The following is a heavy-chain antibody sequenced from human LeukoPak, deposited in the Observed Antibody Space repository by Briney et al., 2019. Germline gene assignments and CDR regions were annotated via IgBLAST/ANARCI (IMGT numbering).Heavy chain of an antibody. CDR3: AKFFTGEYVRAFDI. V-gene: IGHV3-30*18. CDR2: ISYDGSNK. J-gene: IGHJ3*02. D-gene: IGHD3-10*02. Sequence: PGGSLRLSCAASGFTFSSYAMHWVRQAPGKGLEWVAHISYDGSNKYYADSVKGRFTISRDNSKNTLYLQMNSLRAEDTAVYYCAKFFTGEYVRAFDIWGQGTMVTVSS. CDR1: GFTFSSYA.